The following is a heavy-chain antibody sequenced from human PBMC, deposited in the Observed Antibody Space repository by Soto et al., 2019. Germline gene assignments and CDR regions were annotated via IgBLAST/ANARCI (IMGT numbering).Heavy chain of an antibody. CDR2: FSGSGGRT. D-gene: IGHD6-13*01. J-gene: IGHJ4*02. CDR3: AKDDGSSWSVDY. Sequence: EVQLLESEGGLVQPGESLRLSCAASGFTFSSYVMSWVRQAPGKGLEWVSGFSGSGGRTNYADSVKGRFTISRDNSKNTLYLQMSSLRAEDTAVYYCAKDDGSSWSVDYWGQGTLVTVSS. CDR1: GFTFSSYV. V-gene: IGHV3-23*01.